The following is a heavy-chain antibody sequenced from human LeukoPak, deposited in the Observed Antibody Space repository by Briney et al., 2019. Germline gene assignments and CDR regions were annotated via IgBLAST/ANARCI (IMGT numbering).Heavy chain of an antibody. Sequence: ASVKVSCNASGYTFNRYYMHWVRQAPGHGLEWMGWLNPNSGVTKYAQKFQGRVTMNRDTSISTAYMELSSLRSDDTAVYYCAREDNWNYDYWGQGTLVTVSS. V-gene: IGHV1-2*02. CDR2: LNPNSGVT. CDR3: AREDNWNYDY. CDR1: GYTFNRYY. D-gene: IGHD1-7*01. J-gene: IGHJ4*02.